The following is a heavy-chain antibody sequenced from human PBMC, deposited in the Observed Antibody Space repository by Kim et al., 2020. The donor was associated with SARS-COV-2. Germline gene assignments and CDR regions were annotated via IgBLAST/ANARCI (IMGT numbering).Heavy chain of an antibody. D-gene: IGHD6-6*01. Sequence: ASVMGRFTISRDNSKNTLYLQLNSLRAEDTAVYYCARDFLAARRGFGMDVWGQGTTVTVSS. V-gene: IGHV3-30*07. CDR3: ARDFLAARRGFGMDV. J-gene: IGHJ6*02.